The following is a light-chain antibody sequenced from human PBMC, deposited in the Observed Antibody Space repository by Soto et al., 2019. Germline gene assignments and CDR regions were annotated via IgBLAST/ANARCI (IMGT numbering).Light chain of an antibody. Sequence: VVLPQSHGPLSLSPGKSATLSSTARQSVGSTYVACYQQGAGQPADLLTVVPSHRAPNLPDRFSGSGSGTDFTLTSSRLEHEDFAVYYCQQYGTPSQTFGQGTKVDIK. CDR3: QQYGTPSQT. CDR2: VPS. V-gene: IGKV3-20*01. CDR1: QSVGSTY. J-gene: IGKJ1*01.